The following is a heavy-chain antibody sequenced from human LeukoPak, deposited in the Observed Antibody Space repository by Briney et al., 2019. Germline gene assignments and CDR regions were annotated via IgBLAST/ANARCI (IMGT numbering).Heavy chain of an antibody. CDR1: GYTFTGYG. CDR3: ARDRRDILTGPQSSDAFDI. Sequence: GASVKVSCKASGYTFTGYGISWVRQAPGQGLEWMGWISVHNGNTNYAQKLQGRVTLTTDTSTSTAYMELRSLRSDDTAVYYWARDRRDILTGPQSSDAFDIWGQGTMVTVSS. J-gene: IGHJ3*02. CDR2: ISVHNGNT. D-gene: IGHD3-9*01. V-gene: IGHV1-18*01.